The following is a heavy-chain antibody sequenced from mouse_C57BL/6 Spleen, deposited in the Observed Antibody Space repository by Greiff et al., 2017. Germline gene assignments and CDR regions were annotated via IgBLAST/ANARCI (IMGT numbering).Heavy chain of an antibody. V-gene: IGHV1-72*01. CDR2: IDPNSGGT. CDR3: ARDYYGSSYWYFDV. CDR1: GYTFTSYW. D-gene: IGHD1-1*01. Sequence: QVQLQQPGAELVTPGASVKLSCKASGYTFTSYWMHWLKQRPGRGLEWIGRIDPNSGGTKYNEKFKSTATLTVDKPSSTAYMQLSSLTSEDSAVYYCARDYYGSSYWYFDVWGTGTTVTVSS. J-gene: IGHJ1*03.